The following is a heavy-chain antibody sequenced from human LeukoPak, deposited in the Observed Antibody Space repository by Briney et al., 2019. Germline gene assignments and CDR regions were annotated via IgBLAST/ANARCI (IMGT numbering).Heavy chain of an antibody. CDR3: ARVRLADERAWAY. D-gene: IGHD3-3*02. CDR1: GYTFSDFY. V-gene: IGHV1-2*02. Sequence: AASVKVSCKAPGYTFSDFYIHWVRQAPGQGLEYVGWITPKSGDTYSPQRFQGRVTMTRDASISTAYMELSSLRSDDTAVYFCARVRLADERAWAYRGQGTLVTVSS. CDR2: ITPKSGDT. J-gene: IGHJ4*02.